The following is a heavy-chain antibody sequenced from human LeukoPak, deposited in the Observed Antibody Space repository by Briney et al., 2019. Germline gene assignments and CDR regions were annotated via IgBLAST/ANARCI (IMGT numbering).Heavy chain of an antibody. V-gene: IGHV3-23*01. J-gene: IGHJ4*02. CDR1: GFTFSSYA. CDR3: AKGMIVVVIRNYFDY. D-gene: IGHD3-22*01. CDR2: ISGSGGST. Sequence: GGSLRLSCAASGFTFSSYAMSWVRQAPGKGLEWVSAISGSGGSTYYADSVKGRFTISRDNSKNTLYLQMNSLRAEDTAVYYCAKGMIVVVIRNYFDYWGQGTLVTVSS.